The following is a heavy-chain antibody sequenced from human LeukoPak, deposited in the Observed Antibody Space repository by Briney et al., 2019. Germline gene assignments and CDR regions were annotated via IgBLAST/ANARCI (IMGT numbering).Heavy chain of an antibody. J-gene: IGHJ4*02. CDR1: GFTFSSYG. CDR2: ISYDGNNK. Sequence: QPGRSLRLSCAASGFTFSSYGMHWVRQAPGKGLEWVAVISYDGNNKYYADSVKGRFTISRDNSKNTLYLQMNSLRAEDTAVYYCAKVSYSGSTYLDYWGQGTLVTVSS. CDR3: AKVSYSGSTYLDY. D-gene: IGHD1-26*01. V-gene: IGHV3-30*18.